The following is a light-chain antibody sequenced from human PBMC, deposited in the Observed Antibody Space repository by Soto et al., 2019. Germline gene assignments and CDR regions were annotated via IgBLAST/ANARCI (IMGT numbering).Light chain of an antibody. V-gene: IGLV2-14*01. Sequence: LTHPASVSWSPGQSITISCTGSSSDIGDYDYVSWYQQHPGKAPKVLISEVSNRPSGVSNRFSGSKSGNTASLTISGLQAEDEADYYCNSYATGNTRVFGTGTKVTVL. CDR1: SSDIGDYDY. CDR2: EVS. J-gene: IGLJ1*01. CDR3: NSYATGNTRV.